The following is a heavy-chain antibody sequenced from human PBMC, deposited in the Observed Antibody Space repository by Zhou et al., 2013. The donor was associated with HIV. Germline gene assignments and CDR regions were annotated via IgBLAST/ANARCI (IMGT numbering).Heavy chain of an antibody. CDR3: ARESRGGARTYYYMDV. CDR1: GGTFSSYA. J-gene: IGHJ6*03. D-gene: IGHD3-16*01. Sequence: QVQLVQSGAEVKKPGSSVKVSCKASGGTFSSYAISWVRQAPGQGLEWMGGIIPIFGTANYAQKFQGRVTITTDESTSTAYMELSSLRSEDTAVYYCARESRGGARTYYYMDVWGQRDHGSPSP. CDR2: IIPIFGTA. V-gene: IGHV1-69*05.